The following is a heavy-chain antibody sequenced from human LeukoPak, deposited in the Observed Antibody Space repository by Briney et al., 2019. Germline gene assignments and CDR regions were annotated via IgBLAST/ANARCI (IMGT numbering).Heavy chain of an antibody. Sequence: GGSLRLSCAASGFTFDDYAMHWVRQAPGKGLEWVSGISWNSGSIGYADSVKGRFTISRDNAKNSLYLQMNSLRAEDTALYYCAKDKGRYYDSSGYRVGMDVWGQGTTVTVSS. CDR1: GFTFDDYA. V-gene: IGHV3-9*01. J-gene: IGHJ6*02. CDR2: ISWNSGSI. D-gene: IGHD3-22*01. CDR3: AKDKGRYYDSSGYRVGMDV.